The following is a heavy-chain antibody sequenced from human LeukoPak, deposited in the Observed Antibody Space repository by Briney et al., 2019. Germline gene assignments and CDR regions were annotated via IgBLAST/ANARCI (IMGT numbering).Heavy chain of an antibody. D-gene: IGHD2-2*01. CDR1: GGTFSSYA. CDR2: IIPIFGTA. Sequence: SVEVSCKASGGTFSSYAISWVRQAPGQGLEWMGGIIPIFGTANYAQKFQGRVTITADESTSTAYMELSSLRSEDTAVYYCARGDIVVVPAAKDTAIYAFDIWGQGTMVTVSS. CDR3: ARGDIVVVPAAKDTAIYAFDI. J-gene: IGHJ3*02. V-gene: IGHV1-69*13.